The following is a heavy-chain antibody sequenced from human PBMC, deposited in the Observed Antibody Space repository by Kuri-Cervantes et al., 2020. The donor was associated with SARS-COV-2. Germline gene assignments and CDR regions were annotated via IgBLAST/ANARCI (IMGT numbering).Heavy chain of an antibody. CDR1: GFTFSSYS. D-gene: IGHD1-1*01. J-gene: IGHJ4*02. Sequence: LSLTCAASGFTFSSYSMHWVRQAPGKGLEWVAVISYDGSSKYYADSVKGRFTISRDNAKNMLFLQMNSLRAEDTAVYYCVRDGDHWNFDYWGQGTLVTVSS. CDR2: ISYDGSSK. CDR3: VRDGDHWNFDY. V-gene: IGHV3-30-3*01.